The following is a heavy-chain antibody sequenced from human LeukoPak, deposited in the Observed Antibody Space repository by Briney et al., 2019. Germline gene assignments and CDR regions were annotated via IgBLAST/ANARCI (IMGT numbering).Heavy chain of an antibody. CDR1: GFTFAKYA. CDR3: AKGPYSDFWSGYYFFDY. J-gene: IGHJ4*02. V-gene: IGHV3-23*01. CDR2: VSGSGGFT. Sequence: GGSLRLSCAASGFTFAKYAMSWVRQAPGKGLEWVSGVSGSGGFTYYADSVKGRFTISRDNSKNTLYMQMSSLRAEDTALYYCAKGPYSDFWSGYYFFDYWGQGTLATVSS. D-gene: IGHD3-3*01.